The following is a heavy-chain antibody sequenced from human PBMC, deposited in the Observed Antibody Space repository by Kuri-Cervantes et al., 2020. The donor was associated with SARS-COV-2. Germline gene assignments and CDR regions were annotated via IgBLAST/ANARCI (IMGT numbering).Heavy chain of an antibody. D-gene: IGHD5-18*01. V-gene: IGHV4-34*01. CDR3: ARVMRKGYSYGQRPFDY. J-gene: IGHJ4*02. CDR2: INHSGST. Sequence: SETLSLTCAVYGGSFSGYYWSWIRQPPGKGLEWIGEINHSGSTNYNPSLKSRVTISVDTSKNQFSLKLSSVTAADTAVYYCARVMRKGYSYGQRPFDYWDQGTLVTVSS. CDR1: GGSFSGYY.